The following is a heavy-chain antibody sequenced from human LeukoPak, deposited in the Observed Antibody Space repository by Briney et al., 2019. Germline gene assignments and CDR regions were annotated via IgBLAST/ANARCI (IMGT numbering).Heavy chain of an antibody. CDR3: ARGRGDFWSGYHYYYYYYMDV. V-gene: IGHV4-38-2*02. CDR1: GYSISSGYY. D-gene: IGHD3-3*01. CDR2: VDSSGNT. Sequence: MTSETLSLTCTVSGYSISSGYYWGWIRQPPGKGLEWIGHVDSSGNTNYNPSLKSRVTISVDTSKNQFSLKLSSVTAADTAVYYCARGRGDFWSGYHYYYYYYMDVWGKGTTVTVSS. J-gene: IGHJ6*03.